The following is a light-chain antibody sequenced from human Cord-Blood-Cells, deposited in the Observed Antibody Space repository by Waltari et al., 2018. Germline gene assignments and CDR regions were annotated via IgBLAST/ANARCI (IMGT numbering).Light chain of an antibody. J-gene: IGKJ2*01. CDR1: QSVSSY. CDR3: QQRSNWPPPMYT. Sequence: EIVLTQYPATLSLSPGERATLTCRASQSVSSYLAWYQQKPGQAPRLLIYDASNRATGITARFSGSGSGTDFTLTISSLEPEDFAVYYCQQRSNWPPPMYTFGQGTKLEIK. CDR2: DAS. V-gene: IGKV3-11*01.